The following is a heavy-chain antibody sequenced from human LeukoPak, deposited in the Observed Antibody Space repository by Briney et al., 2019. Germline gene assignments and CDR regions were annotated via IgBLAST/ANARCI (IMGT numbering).Heavy chain of an antibody. CDR3: ARGLRWSYYYYMDV. D-gene: IGHD4-23*01. V-gene: IGHV7-4-1*02. J-gene: IGHJ6*03. CDR2: INTNTGNP. Sequence: ASVKVSCKASGYTFTNYAINWVRQAPGQGLEWMGWINTNTGNPTYAQDFTGRFVFSLDTSVSTAYLQISSLKAEDTAVYYCARGLRWSYYYYMDVWGKGTTVTISS. CDR1: GYTFTNYA.